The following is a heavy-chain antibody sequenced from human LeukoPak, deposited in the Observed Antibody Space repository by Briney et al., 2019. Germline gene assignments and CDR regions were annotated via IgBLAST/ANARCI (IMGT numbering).Heavy chain of an antibody. CDR3: ARDWGEQTAYYYYYYGMDV. CDR1: GFTFSSYW. V-gene: IGHV3-7*03. D-gene: IGHD3-10*01. Sequence: GGSLRLSCAASGFTFSSYWMSWVRQAPGKGLEWVANIKQDGSEKYYVDSVKGRFTISRDNAKNSPYLQMNSLRAEDTAVYYCARDWGEQTAYYYYYYGMDVWGKGTTVTVSS. J-gene: IGHJ6*04. CDR2: IKQDGSEK.